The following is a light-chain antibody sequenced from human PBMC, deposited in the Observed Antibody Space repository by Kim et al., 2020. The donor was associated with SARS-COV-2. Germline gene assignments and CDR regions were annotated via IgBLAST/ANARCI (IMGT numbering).Light chain of an antibody. CDR1: QAISSD. CDR3: QQDNSDPRT. V-gene: IGKV1-6*01. J-gene: IGKJ1*01. CDR2: AAS. Sequence: AIQMTQSPSFLSASVGDTVTITCRASQAISSDLGWYQQRPGKAPKLLIYAASSLQCGVPSRFSGSGSGTDFTLTITSLQPEDYATYYCQQDNSDPRTFGQGTKVDIK.